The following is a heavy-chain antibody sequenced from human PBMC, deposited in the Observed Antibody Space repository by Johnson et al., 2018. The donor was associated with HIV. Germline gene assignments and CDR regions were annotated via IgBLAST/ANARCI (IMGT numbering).Heavy chain of an antibody. V-gene: IGHV3-30*02. Sequence: QVQLVESGGGLVQPGGSLRLYCAASGFTFSSYGMHWVRQAPGKGLEWVAFIRYDGSNKYFADSVKGRFTIYRDNSKNTLYLQMNSLRAEDTAVYYCAKDLVVVTARGAFDIWGQGTMVTVSS. CDR2: IRYDGSNK. J-gene: IGHJ3*02. CDR1: GFTFSSYG. CDR3: AKDLVVVTARGAFDI. D-gene: IGHD2-21*02.